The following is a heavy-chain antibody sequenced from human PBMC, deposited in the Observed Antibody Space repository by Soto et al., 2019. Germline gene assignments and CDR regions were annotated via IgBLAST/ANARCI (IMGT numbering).Heavy chain of an antibody. V-gene: IGHV4-39*01. CDR1: SGSISSTIYS. CDR2: IFYSGST. CDR3: ARQCSGVSWHWFVP. Sequence: QLQLQESGPGLVKPSETLSLTCTVSSGSISSTIYSWDWIRQPPGKGLEWSGRIFYSGSTYYNPSLKCRVTIAADPSRDQFSLTRTSLPAAATAVYYCARQCSGVSWHWFVPWGPGTLVTVSS. J-gene: IGHJ5*02. D-gene: IGHD2-15*01.